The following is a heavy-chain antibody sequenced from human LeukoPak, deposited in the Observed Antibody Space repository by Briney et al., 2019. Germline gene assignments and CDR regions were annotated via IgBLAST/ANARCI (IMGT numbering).Heavy chain of an antibody. V-gene: IGHV4-39*07. Sequence: SETLSLTCTVSGGSISSSSYYWGWIRQPPGKGLEWIGSIYYSGSTYYNASLKSRVTISVDTSKNQFSLKLSSVTAADTAVYYCATLYYYDSDYWGQGTQVTVSS. J-gene: IGHJ4*02. CDR3: ATLYYYDSDY. CDR2: IYYSGST. CDR1: GGSISSSSYY. D-gene: IGHD3-22*01.